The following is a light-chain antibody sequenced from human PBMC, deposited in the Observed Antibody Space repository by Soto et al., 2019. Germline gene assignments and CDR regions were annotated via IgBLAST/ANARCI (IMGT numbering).Light chain of an antibody. CDR1: SSDVGGYNY. J-gene: IGLJ2*01. V-gene: IGLV2-14*01. CDR3: SSYTSSSTVV. CDR2: EVS. Sequence: QSALTQPASVSGSPGQSITISCTGTSSDVGGYNYVSWYQQHPGKAPKLMISEVSNRPSGVSNRCSGSKSGNTASLIISGLQAEDEADYYCSSYTSSSTVVFGGGTKLTVL.